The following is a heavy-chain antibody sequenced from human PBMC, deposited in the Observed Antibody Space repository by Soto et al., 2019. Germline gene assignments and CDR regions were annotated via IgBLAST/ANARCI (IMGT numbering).Heavy chain of an antibody. D-gene: IGHD3-22*01. CDR2: IIPIFGTA. J-gene: IGHJ3*02. Sequence: SVKVSCKASGGTFSSNAISWVRQAPGQGLEWMGGIIPIFGTANYAQKFQGRVTITADESTSTAYMELSSLRSEDTAVYYCARGRVTMIVVAQYAFDIWGQGTMVTVSS. V-gene: IGHV1-69*13. CDR3: ARGRVTMIVVAQYAFDI. CDR1: GGTFSSNA.